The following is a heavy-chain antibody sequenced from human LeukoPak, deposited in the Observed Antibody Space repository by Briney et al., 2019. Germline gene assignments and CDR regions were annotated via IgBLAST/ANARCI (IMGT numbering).Heavy chain of an antibody. CDR1: GGSISSYY. Sequence: PSETLSLTCTVSGGSISSYYWSWIRQPPGKGLEWIGYIYYSGSTNYNPSLKSRVTISVDTSKNQFSLKLSSVTAADTAVYYCARVQPEAWFGELIYYYYYYMDVWGKGTTVTVSS. D-gene: IGHD3-10*01. CDR3: ARVQPEAWFGELIYYYYYYMDV. J-gene: IGHJ6*03. CDR2: IYYSGST. V-gene: IGHV4-59*08.